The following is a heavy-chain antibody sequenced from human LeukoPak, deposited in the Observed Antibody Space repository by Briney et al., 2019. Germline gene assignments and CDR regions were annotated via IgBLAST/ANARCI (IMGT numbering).Heavy chain of an antibody. CDR3: ARAPTGRRPYYFDY. CDR2: IYTSGST. CDR1: GGSISSGSYY. D-gene: IGHD1-26*01. J-gene: IGHJ4*02. Sequence: SQTLSLTCTVSGGSISSGSYYWSWIRQPAGKGLEWIGRIYTSGSTNCNPSLKSRVTISVDTSKNQFSLKLSSVTAADTAVYYCARAPTGRRPYYFDYWGQGTLVTVSS. V-gene: IGHV4-61*02.